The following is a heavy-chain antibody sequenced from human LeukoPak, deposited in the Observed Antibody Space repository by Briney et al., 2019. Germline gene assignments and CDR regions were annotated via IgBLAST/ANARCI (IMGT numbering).Heavy chain of an antibody. D-gene: IGHD3-3*02. CDR2: IDNGGTT. Sequence: GGSLRLSCAASGFSISVNSMIWVRQAPGKGLECVLIIDNGGTTYYPDSVKGRFTISRDNSDNTLSLQMNSLRAEDTAFYYCARHFHPWGQGTLVTVS. V-gene: IGHV3-53*01. J-gene: IGHJ5*02. CDR1: GFSISVNS. CDR3: ARHFHP.